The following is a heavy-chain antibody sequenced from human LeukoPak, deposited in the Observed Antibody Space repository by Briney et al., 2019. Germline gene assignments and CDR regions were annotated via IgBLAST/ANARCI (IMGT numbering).Heavy chain of an antibody. CDR3: ARQYYYDSSGYRAGLGY. Sequence: LETLSLTCTVSGYSISSGYHWGWIRQPPGKGLEWIGSIYHSGSTYYNPSLKSRVTISVDTSKNQFSLKLRSVTAADTAVYYCARQYYYDSSGYRAGLGYWGQGTLVTVSS. D-gene: IGHD3-22*01. CDR2: IYHSGST. V-gene: IGHV4-38-2*02. CDR1: GYSISSGYH. J-gene: IGHJ4*02.